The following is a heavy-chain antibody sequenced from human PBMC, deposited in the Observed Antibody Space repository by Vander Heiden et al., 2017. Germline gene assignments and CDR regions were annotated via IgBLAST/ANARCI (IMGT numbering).Heavy chain of an antibody. CDR2: RKGSGGRR. CDR1: GYTFPSYY. D-gene: IGHD6-19*01. V-gene: IGHV1-46*04. J-gene: IGHJ3*02. Sequence: QVQLVQSGAEVKKPGASVKVSCKASGYTFPSYYMHWVRQAPGQGLEWRGIRKGSGGRRREGQKEQGRVTMKRERSTSTVEREGRRVRSEETAVYYCARASLRAVARFGDGFDIWGQGTMVTVSS. CDR3: ARASLRAVARFGDGFDI.